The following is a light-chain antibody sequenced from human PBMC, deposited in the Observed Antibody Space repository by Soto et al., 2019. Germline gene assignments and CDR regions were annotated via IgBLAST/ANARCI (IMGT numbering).Light chain of an antibody. V-gene: IGKV3-15*01. CDR2: GAS. CDR1: QSVSSY. Sequence: EIVLTQSPATLSLSQGARXALXWGASQSVSSYLAWYQQKPGQAPSLLIYGASTRATGIPARFSGSGSGTEFTLTINSLQSEDFAVYYCQQYSNWPLTFGGGTKVDNK. CDR3: QQYSNWPLT. J-gene: IGKJ4*01.